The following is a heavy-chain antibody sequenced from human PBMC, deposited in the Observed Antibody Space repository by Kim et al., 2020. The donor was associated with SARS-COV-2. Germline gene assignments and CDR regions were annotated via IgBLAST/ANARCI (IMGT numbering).Heavy chain of an antibody. J-gene: IGHJ3*02. D-gene: IGHD2-15*01. V-gene: IGHV3-74*01. CDR3: ARGWAFDI. Sequence: TTTYADPVKGRVSMSRDNAKNSLYLQMNSVRAEDTAVDYCARGWAFDIWGQGTMVTVSS. CDR2: TT.